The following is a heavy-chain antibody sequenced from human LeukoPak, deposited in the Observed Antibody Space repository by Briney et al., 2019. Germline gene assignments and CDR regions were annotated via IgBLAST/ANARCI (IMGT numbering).Heavy chain of an antibody. CDR2: IIPIFGTA. CDR1: GGTFSSYA. CDR3: ARDSGGFGELLRGNWFYP. J-gene: IGHJ5*02. D-gene: IGHD3-10*01. Sequence: GASVKVSRKASGGTFSSYAISWVRQAPGQGLEWMGGIIPIFGTANYAQKFQGRVTITTDESTSTAYMELSSLRSEDTAVYYCARDSGGFGELLRGNWFYPWGQGTLVTVSS. V-gene: IGHV1-69*05.